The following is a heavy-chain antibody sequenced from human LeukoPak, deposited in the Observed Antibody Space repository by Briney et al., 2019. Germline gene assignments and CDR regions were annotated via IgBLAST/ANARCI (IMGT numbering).Heavy chain of an antibody. CDR2: ISSSSSYI. Sequence: PGGSLRLSCAASGFTFSSYSMNWVRQAPGKGLEWVSSISSSSSYIYYADSVKGRFTISRDNAKNSLYLQMNSLRAEDTAVYYCARDDEDYYDSSGYNVRFQHWGQGTLVTVSS. CDR1: GFTFSSYS. CDR3: ARDDEDYYDSSGYNVRFQH. J-gene: IGHJ1*01. D-gene: IGHD3-22*01. V-gene: IGHV3-21*01.